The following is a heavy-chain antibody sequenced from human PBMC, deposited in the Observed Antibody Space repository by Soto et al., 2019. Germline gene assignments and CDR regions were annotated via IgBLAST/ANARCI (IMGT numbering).Heavy chain of an antibody. CDR1: GFTFSSYG. CDR2: IWYDGSNK. D-gene: IGHD2-15*01. J-gene: IGHJ4*02. CDR3: ASCPSRSGGSCLNY. V-gene: IGHV3-33*01. Sequence: QVQLVESGGGVVQPGRSLRLSCAASGFTFSSYGMHWVRQAPGKGLEWVAVIWYDGSNKYYADSVKGRFTISRDNSKNTLYLQMNSLRAEDTAVYSCASCPSRSGGSCLNYWGQGTLVTVSS.